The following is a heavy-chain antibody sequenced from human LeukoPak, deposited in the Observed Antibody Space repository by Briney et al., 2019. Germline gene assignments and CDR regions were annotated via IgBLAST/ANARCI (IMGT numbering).Heavy chain of an antibody. CDR3: AREGDDYGDYGNDY. D-gene: IGHD4-17*01. J-gene: IGHJ4*02. CDR1: GFTFSSYS. CDR2: ISSSSSYI. Sequence: PGGSLRLSCAAYGFTFSSYSMNLVRQAPGKGLEWVSSISSSSSYIYYADSVKGRFTISRDNAKNSLYLQMNSLRAEDTAVYYCAREGDDYGDYGNDYWGQGTLVTVSS. V-gene: IGHV3-21*01.